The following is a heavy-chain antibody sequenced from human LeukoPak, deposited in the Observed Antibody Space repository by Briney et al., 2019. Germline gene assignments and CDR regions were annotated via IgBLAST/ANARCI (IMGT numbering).Heavy chain of an antibody. J-gene: IGHJ4*02. CDR3: ARRRGSDWDY. CDR2: IYYSGTT. V-gene: IGHV4-59*01. D-gene: IGHD3-10*01. CDR1: GGSLSSSY. Sequence: PSETLSLTCTVSGGSLSSSYWSWIRQPPGKGLEWIGYIYYSGTTSYNPSLKSRVTISVDTSRNQFSLKLSSVTAADTAVYYCARRRGSDWDYWGQGTLVTVSS.